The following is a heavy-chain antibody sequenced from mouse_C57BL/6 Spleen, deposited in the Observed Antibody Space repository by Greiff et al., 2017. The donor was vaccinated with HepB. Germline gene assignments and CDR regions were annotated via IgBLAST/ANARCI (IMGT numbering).Heavy chain of an antibody. CDR1: GYSITSGYY. Sequence: EVKLMESGPGLVKPSQSLSLTCSVTGYSITSGYYWNWIRQFPGNKLEWMGYISYDGSNNYNPSLKNRISITRDTSKNQFFLKLNSVTTEDTATYYCARMTDYYGSSYDYAMDYWGQGTSVTVSS. CDR3: ARMTDYYGSSYDYAMDY. D-gene: IGHD1-1*01. V-gene: IGHV3-6*01. CDR2: ISYDGSN. J-gene: IGHJ4*01.